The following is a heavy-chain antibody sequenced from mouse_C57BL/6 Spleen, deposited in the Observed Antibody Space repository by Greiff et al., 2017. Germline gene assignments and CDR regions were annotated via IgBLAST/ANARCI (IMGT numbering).Heavy chain of an antibody. CDR1: GYAFSSYW. Sequence: QVHVKQSGAELVKPGASVKISCKASGYAFSSYWMNWVKQRPGKGLEWIGQIYPGDGDTNYNGKFKGKATLTADKSSSTAYMQLSSLTSEDSAVYFCARYGSSYDYAMDYWGQGTSVTVSS. J-gene: IGHJ4*01. CDR3: ARYGSSYDYAMDY. V-gene: IGHV1-80*01. D-gene: IGHD1-1*01. CDR2: IYPGDGDT.